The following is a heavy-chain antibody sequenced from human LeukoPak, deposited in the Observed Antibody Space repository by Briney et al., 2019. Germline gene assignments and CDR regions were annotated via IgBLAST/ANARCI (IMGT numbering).Heavy chain of an antibody. CDR3: ARGGYSRGQGSPFDY. D-gene: IGHD6-19*01. J-gene: IGHJ4*02. Sequence: ASVKVSCKASGYTFTSSAMNWVRQAPGQGLEFMGWINTNTGNPTYAQGFTGRSVFSLDTSVGTTYLQIISLKTEDTAVYYCARGGYSRGQGSPFDYWGQGTLVTVSS. CDR2: INTNTGNP. CDR1: GYTFTSSA. V-gene: IGHV7-4-1*02.